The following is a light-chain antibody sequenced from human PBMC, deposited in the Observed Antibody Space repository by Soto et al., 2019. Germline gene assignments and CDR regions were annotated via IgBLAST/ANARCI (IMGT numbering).Light chain of an antibody. CDR3: QQYSSLWT. CDR1: QTINRW. Sequence: DIQMTQSPATLSASVGDRVTITCRASQTINRWLAWYQQKPGKAPQVLIYDASTLESGVPSRFSGSGSGTEFTLAINNLHPDDLATYYCQQYSSLWTFGPGTKVEIK. CDR2: DAS. V-gene: IGKV1-5*01. J-gene: IGKJ1*01.